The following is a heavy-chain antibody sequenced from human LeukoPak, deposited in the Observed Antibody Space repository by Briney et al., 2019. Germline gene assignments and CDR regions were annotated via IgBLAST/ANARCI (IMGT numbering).Heavy chain of an antibody. V-gene: IGHV3-48*03. D-gene: IGHD1-20*01. CDR1: GFTFSSYE. CDR2: ISGSGSTR. J-gene: IGHJ4*02. Sequence: HPGGSLRLSCAASGFTFSSYEMNWVRQAPGKGLEWVSYISGSGSTRYYTDSVKGRFTISRDNAKNSLYLQMNSLRAEDTAAYYCVRDPGITGTSYWGQGTLVTVSS. CDR3: VRDPGITGTSY.